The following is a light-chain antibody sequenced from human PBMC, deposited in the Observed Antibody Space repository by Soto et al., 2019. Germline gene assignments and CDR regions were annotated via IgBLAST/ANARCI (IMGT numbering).Light chain of an antibody. V-gene: IGKV3-11*01. CDR2: DAS. CDR3: KQRSTWPTK. J-gene: IGKJ5*01. Sequence: EIVLTQSPGTLSLSPGERATLSCRASQSVSSSYLAWYQKNNGKAIRLLIYDASNRDTGNQVRFSGSGSGTELNLKISSIESEDFAVSSCKQRSTWPTKFRKRTRLEI. CDR1: QSVSSSY.